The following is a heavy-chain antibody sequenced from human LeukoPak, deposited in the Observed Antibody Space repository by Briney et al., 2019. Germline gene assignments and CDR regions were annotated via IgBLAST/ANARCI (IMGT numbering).Heavy chain of an antibody. CDR1: GFTFNNYP. J-gene: IGHJ4*02. Sequence: GGSLRLSCAASGFTFNNYPMSWVRQAPGKGLEWVAVISYDGSNKYYADSVKGRFTISRDNSKNTLYLQMNSLRAEDTAVYYCARTSGDSSGYPLSYFDYWGQGTLVTVSS. D-gene: IGHD3-22*01. V-gene: IGHV3-30*04. CDR2: ISYDGSNK. CDR3: ARTSGDSSGYPLSYFDY.